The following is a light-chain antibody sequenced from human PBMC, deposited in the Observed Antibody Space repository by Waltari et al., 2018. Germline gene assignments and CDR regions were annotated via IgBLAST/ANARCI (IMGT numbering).Light chain of an antibody. Sequence: QSALTQPASVSASPGQSISTSCTETSSDVGDYNYVSWYQQHPGKAPKLIIYDVNKRPSGVSNRFSASKSGNTASLTISGLQPEDEADYYCSSYTRSSTFLFGGGTKLTVL. CDR3: SSYTRSSTFL. V-gene: IGLV2-14*01. CDR2: DVN. CDR1: SSDVGDYNY. J-gene: IGLJ3*02.